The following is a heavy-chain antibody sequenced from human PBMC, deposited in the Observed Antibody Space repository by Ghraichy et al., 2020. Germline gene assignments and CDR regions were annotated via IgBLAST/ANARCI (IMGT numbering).Heavy chain of an antibody. CDR3: ARPIQPRIAAAGSSFDY. CDR1: GYTFTSYY. CDR2: INPSGGST. J-gene: IGHJ4*02. Sequence: ASVKVSCKASGYTFTSYYMHWVRQAPGQGLEWMGIINPSGGSTSYAQKFQGRVTMTRDTSTSTVYMELSSLRSEDTAVYYCARPIQPRIAAAGSSFDYWGQGTLVTVSS. D-gene: IGHD6-13*01. V-gene: IGHV1-46*01.